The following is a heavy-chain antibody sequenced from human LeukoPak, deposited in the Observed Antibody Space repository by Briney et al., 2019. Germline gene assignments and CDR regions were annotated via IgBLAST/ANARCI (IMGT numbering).Heavy chain of an antibody. CDR3: ARGPSGGNGFSY. Sequence: TGGSLRLSCAASGFTFCSYWMSWVRRAPGKGLEWVANIKQGGSERYYVDSVKGRFTISRDNAKNSLYLQMNSLRAVDTAVYYCARGPSGGNGFSYWGLGTLVTVSS. D-gene: IGHD2-15*01. V-gene: IGHV3-7*04. CDR1: GFTFCSYW. CDR2: IKQGGSER. J-gene: IGHJ4*02.